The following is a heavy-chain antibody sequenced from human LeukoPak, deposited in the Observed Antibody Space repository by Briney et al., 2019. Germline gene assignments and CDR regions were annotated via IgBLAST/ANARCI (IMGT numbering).Heavy chain of an antibody. V-gene: IGHV4-4*02. CDR3: ARLPYGDSDAFDI. CDR2: IYHSGST. J-gene: IGHJ3*02. Sequence: ASETLSLTCAVSGGSISSSNWWSWVRQPPGKGLEWIGEIYHSGSTNYNPSLKSRVTISVDKSKNQFSLKLSSVTAADTAMYYCARLPYGDSDAFDIWGQGTMVTVSS. CDR1: GGSISSSNW. D-gene: IGHD4-17*01.